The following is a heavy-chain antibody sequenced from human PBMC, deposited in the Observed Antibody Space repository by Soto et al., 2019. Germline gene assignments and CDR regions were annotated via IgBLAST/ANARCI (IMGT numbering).Heavy chain of an antibody. CDR2: IKAYNGNT. D-gene: IGHD1-26*01. CDR1: GYTFTSYG. Sequence: QVQLVQSGAEVKKPGASVKVSCKASGYTFTSYGISWVRQAPGQGLEWMGWIKAYNGNTKYAQKLQGRATLTTDTSTSIAYMELRSLRSDDTAVYYGARDAAVGLFDYWGQGTLVTVSS. J-gene: IGHJ4*02. V-gene: IGHV1-18*01. CDR3: ARDAAVGLFDY.